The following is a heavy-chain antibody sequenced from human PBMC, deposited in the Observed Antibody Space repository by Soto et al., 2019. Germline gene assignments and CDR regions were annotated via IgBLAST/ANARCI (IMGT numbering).Heavy chain of an antibody. CDR1: VGSFTNSNYF. CDR3: ATAPRTFHTSREYVKRFEL. D-gene: IGHD1-1*01. V-gene: IGHV4-39*01. J-gene: IGHJ5*02. CDR2: FSFGGMT. Sequence: PSETLSLTCTFSVGSFTNSNYFCGWIRQPPWKGLEWIGSFSFGGMTYYAPSLQSRVAISVDTSKSQFSLRLDSVTASDTAVYYCATAPRTFHTSREYVKRFELYGQGILVSVSS.